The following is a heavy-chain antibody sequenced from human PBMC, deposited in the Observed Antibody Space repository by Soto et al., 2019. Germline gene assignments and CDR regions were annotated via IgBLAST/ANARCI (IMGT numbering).Heavy chain of an antibody. CDR1: GYTFTNYG. V-gene: IGHV1-18*01. D-gene: IGHD3-9*01. J-gene: IGHJ6*03. CDR2: ISAYNGNT. CDR3: ARGLLGCFTIRHYYYYMDC. Sequence: GASVKVSCKASGYTFTNYGITWVRQAPGQGLEWMGWISAYNGNTHYTQRLQGRVTMTTDTSTSTAYMELRGLRSDDTAGYYCARGLLGCFTIRHYYYYMDCWCKGITVSLFS.